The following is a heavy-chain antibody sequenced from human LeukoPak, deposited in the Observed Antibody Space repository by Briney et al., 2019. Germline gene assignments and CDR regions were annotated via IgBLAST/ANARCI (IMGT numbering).Heavy chain of an antibody. CDR2: IIPILGIA. CDR1: GGTFSSYA. J-gene: IGHJ4*02. V-gene: IGHV1-69*04. D-gene: IGHD3-22*01. CDR3: AREYGYYYDSSGPVDY. Sequence: ASVKVSCKASGGTFSSYAISWVRQAPGQGLEWMGRIIPILGIANYAQKFQGRVTITADKSTSTAYMELSSLRSEDTAVYYCAREYGYYYDSSGPVDYWGQGTLVTVSS.